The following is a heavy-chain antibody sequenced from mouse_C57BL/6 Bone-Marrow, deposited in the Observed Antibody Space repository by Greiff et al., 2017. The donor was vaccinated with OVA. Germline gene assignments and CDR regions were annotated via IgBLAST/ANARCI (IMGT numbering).Heavy chain of an antibody. CDR1: GYTFTSYG. J-gene: IGHJ3*01. CDR2: IYPRSGNT. Sequence: QVHVKQSGAELARPGASVKLSCKASGYTFTSYGISWVKQRTGQGLEWIGEIYPRSGNTYYNEKFKGKATLTADKSSSTAYMELRSLTSEDSAVYFCAREDYSNYEGFAYWGQGTLVTVSA. V-gene: IGHV1-81*01. D-gene: IGHD2-5*01. CDR3: AREDYSNYEGFAY.